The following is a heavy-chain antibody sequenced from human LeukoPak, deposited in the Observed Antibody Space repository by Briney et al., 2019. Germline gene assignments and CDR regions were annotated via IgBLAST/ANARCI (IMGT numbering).Heavy chain of an antibody. CDR2: ISSSGSTI. Sequence: PGGSLRLSCAASGITFSSYEMNWVRQAPGKGLEWVSYISSSGSTIYYADSVKGRFTISRDNAKNSLYLQINSLRAEDTAVYYCARDHQYYDILTGYYGGYYFDYWGQGTLVTVSS. CDR1: GITFSSYE. V-gene: IGHV3-48*03. J-gene: IGHJ4*02. CDR3: ARDHQYYDILTGYYGGYYFDY. D-gene: IGHD3-9*01.